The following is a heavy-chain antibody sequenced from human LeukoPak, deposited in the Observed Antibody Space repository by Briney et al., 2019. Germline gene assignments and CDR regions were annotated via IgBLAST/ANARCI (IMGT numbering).Heavy chain of an antibody. CDR1: GFTFSSYW. CDR3: ARHLTYGGWNS. J-gene: IGHJ4*02. CDR2: INSDGSSA. Sequence: GGSLRLSCAASGFTFSSYWMQWVRQAPGKGLVWVSRINSDGSSASYADPVKGRFTISRDNAKNTLFLQMNSLRAEDTAVYYCARHLTYGGWNSWGQGTLVTVSS. V-gene: IGHV3-74*01. D-gene: IGHD4-23*01.